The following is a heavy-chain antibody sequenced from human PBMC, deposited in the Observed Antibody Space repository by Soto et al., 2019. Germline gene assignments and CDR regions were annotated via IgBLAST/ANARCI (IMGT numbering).Heavy chain of an antibody. J-gene: IGHJ4*02. CDR3: ARRQDYYFDY. Sequence: QVQLQQWGAGLLKPSETLSLTCAVYGGSFSGYYWSWIRQPPGKGLEWIGEINHSGSTNYNPSLKSRVTISVDTSKNQFSLKLSSVTAADTAVYYCARRQDYYFDYWGKGTLVTVSS. V-gene: IGHV4-34*01. CDR1: GGSFSGYY. CDR2: INHSGST.